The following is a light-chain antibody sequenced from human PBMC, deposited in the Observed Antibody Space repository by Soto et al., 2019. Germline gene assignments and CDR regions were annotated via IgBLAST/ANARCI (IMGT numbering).Light chain of an antibody. Sequence: DIQMTQSPSTLSASLGDRVPITCRASQSISAWLAWYQQKPGKAPNLLIYKASTLESGVPSRFSGSGSGTEVTLTISSLQPDDFATYYCQQYNNNASWTFGQGTKVQIK. V-gene: IGKV1-5*03. CDR3: QQYNNNASWT. CDR1: QSISAW. J-gene: IGKJ1*01. CDR2: KAS.